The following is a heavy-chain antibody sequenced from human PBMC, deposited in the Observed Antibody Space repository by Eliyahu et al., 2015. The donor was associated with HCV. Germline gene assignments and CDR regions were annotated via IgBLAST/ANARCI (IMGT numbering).Heavy chain of an antibody. J-gene: IGHJ6*02. CDR1: GYSFTSYW. Sequence: EVQLVQSGAEVKKPGESLRISCKGSGYSFTSYWXSWVRQMPGKGLEWMGRIDPSDSYTNYSPSFQGHVTISADKSISTAYLQWSSLKASDTAMYYCARHWGEYVVYYGMDVWGQGTTVTVSS. CDR2: IDPSDSYT. V-gene: IGHV5-10-1*03. D-gene: IGHD3-16*01. CDR3: ARHWGEYVVYYGMDV.